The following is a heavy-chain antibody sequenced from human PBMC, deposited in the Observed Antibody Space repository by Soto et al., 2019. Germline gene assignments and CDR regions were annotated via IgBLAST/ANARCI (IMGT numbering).Heavy chain of an antibody. Sequence: ASVKVSCKASGYTFTSYDINWVRQATGQGLEWMGWMNPNSGNTGYAQKFQGRVTMTRNTSISTAYMELSSLRSEDTAVYYCAFSVVPAIDDAFDIWGQGTMVPVSS. CDR2: MNPNSGNT. J-gene: IGHJ3*02. CDR1: GYTFTSYD. D-gene: IGHD2-2*01. V-gene: IGHV1-8*01. CDR3: AFSVVPAIDDAFDI.